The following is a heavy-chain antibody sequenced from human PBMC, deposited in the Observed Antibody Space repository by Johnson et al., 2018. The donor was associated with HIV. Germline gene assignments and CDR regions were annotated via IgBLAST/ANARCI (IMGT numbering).Heavy chain of an antibody. CDR1: GFSFRSYG. Sequence: QVQLVESGGGVVQPGRSLRLSCAAAGFSFRSYGMHWVRQAPGKGLEWVAVISNDGRDKYYADSVKGRFTISRDNSKKTLYLQMNSLRAEDTAVYYCAKGEYYDLWSGYYDAFDIWGQGTMVTVSA. CDR3: AKGEYYDLWSGYYDAFDI. D-gene: IGHD3-3*01. CDR2: ISNDGRDK. J-gene: IGHJ3*02. V-gene: IGHV3-30*18.